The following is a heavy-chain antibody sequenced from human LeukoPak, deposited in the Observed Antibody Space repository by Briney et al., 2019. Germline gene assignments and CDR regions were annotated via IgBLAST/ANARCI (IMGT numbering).Heavy chain of an antibody. V-gene: IGHV3-30*18. J-gene: IGHJ6*02. CDR2: ISYDGTNK. Sequence: GGSLRLSCAASGLTFSSYGMHWVRQAPGKGLEWVAVISYDGTNKYYADSVKGRFTVSRDNSKNTLYLQMNSLRAEDTAVYYCANDYGSGSRTYYYYGMDVWGQGTTVTVSS. CDR1: GLTFSSYG. CDR3: ANDYGSGSRTYYYYGMDV. D-gene: IGHD3-10*01.